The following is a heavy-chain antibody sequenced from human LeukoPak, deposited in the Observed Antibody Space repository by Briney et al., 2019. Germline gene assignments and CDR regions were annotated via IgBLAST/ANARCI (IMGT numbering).Heavy chain of an antibody. CDR2: ISGSGGST. V-gene: IGHV3-23*01. CDR1: GFSISSYA. Sequence: GGSLRLSCAASGFSISSYAMSWVRQAPGKGLEWVSAISGSGGSTYYADSVKGRFTISRDNSKNTLYLQMNSLRAEDTAVYYCAKDNRRHYTSGPNPDSLHWGQGALVTVSS. J-gene: IGHJ4*02. D-gene: IGHD6-19*01. CDR3: AKDNRRHYTSGPNPDSLH.